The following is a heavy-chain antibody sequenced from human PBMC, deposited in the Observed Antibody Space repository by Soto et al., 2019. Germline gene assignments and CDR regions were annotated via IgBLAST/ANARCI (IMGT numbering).Heavy chain of an antibody. CDR2: IYYTGST. J-gene: IGHJ4*02. V-gene: IGHV4-31*03. Sequence: PSETLSLTCTVSGGSISRGGYFWSWIRQHPGRGLECIGFIYYTGSTYYNPALQSRVTISVDTSENQFSLKLSSVTAADTAVYYCARGGSFGAGSYYNLDYWGQGMLVTVSS. CDR3: ARGGSFGAGSYYNLDY. CDR1: GGSISRGGYF. D-gene: IGHD3-10*01.